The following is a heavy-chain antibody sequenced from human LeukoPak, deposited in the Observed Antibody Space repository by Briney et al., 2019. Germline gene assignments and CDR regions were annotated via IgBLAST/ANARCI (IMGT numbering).Heavy chain of an antibody. CDR1: GFTFSNCI. J-gene: IGHJ4*02. V-gene: IGHV3-23*01. CDR2: ISGGDCST. Sequence: GGSLRLSCAAAGFTFSNCIMSWVRQAAGKGREWVSGISGGDCSTYYADSVKGRFTISRDNSKNSLFLQMSSLRAEDTAVYYCAKDASSMPLAEWGQGTLVTVFS. CDR3: AKDASSMPLAE. D-gene: IGHD6-19*01.